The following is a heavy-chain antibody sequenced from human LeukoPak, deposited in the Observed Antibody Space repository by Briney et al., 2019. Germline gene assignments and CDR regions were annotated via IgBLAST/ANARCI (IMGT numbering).Heavy chain of an antibody. D-gene: IGHD1-1*01. CDR2: ISGSSGYT. Sequence: GGSLRLSCEASGFTISDYYMSWVRQAPGKGLEWVSYISGSSGYTKYADSVKGRFTISRDNAKNSLYLQVNSLRAEDTAVCYCARGTGTTAYFDYWGQGTPVTVSS. CDR3: ARGTGTTAYFDY. J-gene: IGHJ4*02. V-gene: IGHV3-11*06. CDR1: GFTISDYY.